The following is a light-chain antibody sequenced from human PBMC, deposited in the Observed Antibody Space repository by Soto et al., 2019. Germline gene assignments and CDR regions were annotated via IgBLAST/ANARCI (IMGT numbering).Light chain of an antibody. Sequence: DILMTQSPSSLSASVGDRVTITCRASQDVRDDLGWYQQTPGKAPERLIYEASTLHRGVPSRFSGSGSGTEFTLTISSLQPEDFATYYCLQYSSYPWTFGQGTNVEIK. V-gene: IGKV1-17*01. J-gene: IGKJ1*01. CDR3: LQYSSYPWT. CDR1: QDVRDD. CDR2: EAS.